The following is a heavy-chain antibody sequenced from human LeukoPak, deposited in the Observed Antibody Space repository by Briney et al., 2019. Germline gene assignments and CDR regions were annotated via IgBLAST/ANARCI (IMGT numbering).Heavy chain of an antibody. CDR3: ARDGHSSAPNWFDP. V-gene: IGHV4-4*07. CDR2: IYTSGST. Sequence: SETLSLTCTVSGGSISSYYWSWIRQPAGKGLEWIGRIYTSGSTNYNPSLKSRVTMSVDTSKNQFSLKLSSVTAADTAVYYCARDGHSSAPNWFDPWGQGTLVTVSS. CDR1: GGSISSYY. D-gene: IGHD6-19*01. J-gene: IGHJ5*02.